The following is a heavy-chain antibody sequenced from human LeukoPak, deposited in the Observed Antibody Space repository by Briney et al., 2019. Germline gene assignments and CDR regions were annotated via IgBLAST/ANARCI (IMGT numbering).Heavy chain of an antibody. D-gene: IGHD3-3*01. CDR2: ISSDAKIR. CDR3: AKGYFDFWSGFHT. V-gene: IGHV3-43*01. CDR1: GFTFDAYS. Sequence: GGSLRLSCAASGFTFDAYSMHWVRQLPGKGLEWVSVISSDAKIRFYRDSVRGRFTISRDNHKKSLYLQMNSLRNEDTALYYCAKGYFDFWSGFHTWGQGIHVTVSS. J-gene: IGHJ5*02.